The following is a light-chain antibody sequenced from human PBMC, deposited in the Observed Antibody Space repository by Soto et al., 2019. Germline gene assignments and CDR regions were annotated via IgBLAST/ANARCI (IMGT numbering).Light chain of an antibody. CDR1: SSNIGAGYN. Sequence: QSVLTQPPSVSGAPGQRVTISCTESSSNIGAGYNVHWYQQLPGTAPKLLIYGNSNRPSGVPDRFSGSKSGTSASLAITGLEVENEPDYYCQSYYRTLSVWVFGGGT. CDR3: QSYYRTLSVWV. V-gene: IGLV1-40*01. CDR2: GNS. J-gene: IGLJ3*02.